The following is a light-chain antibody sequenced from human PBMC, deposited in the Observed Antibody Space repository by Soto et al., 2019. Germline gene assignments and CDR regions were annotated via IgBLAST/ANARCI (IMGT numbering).Light chain of an antibody. CDR1: QGISSY. Sequence: DIQMTQSPSTVSAYVGDSVTITCRASQGISSYLAWYQQKPGKAPKLLIYAASTLQSGVPSRFSGSGSGTEFTLTISSLQPEDFATYYCQQLNSYPLTFGGGTKVDIK. CDR3: QQLNSYPLT. CDR2: AAS. J-gene: IGKJ4*01. V-gene: IGKV1-9*01.